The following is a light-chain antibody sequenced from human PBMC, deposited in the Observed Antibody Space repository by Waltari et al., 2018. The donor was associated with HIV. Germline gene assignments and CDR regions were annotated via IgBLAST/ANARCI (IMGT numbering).Light chain of an antibody. CDR2: GNN. V-gene: IGLV1-44*01. CDR1: SSNIGRHA. J-gene: IGLJ2*01. Sequence: QPVLTQPPSASGTPGQRAIISCSGSSSNIGRHAVSWYQHLPGATPPLLIFGNNQRSSGVPDRFSGSKSATSASLAISGLRSVDEADYSCAAWDDSLDGPVFGGGTKLTVL. CDR3: AAWDDSLDGPV.